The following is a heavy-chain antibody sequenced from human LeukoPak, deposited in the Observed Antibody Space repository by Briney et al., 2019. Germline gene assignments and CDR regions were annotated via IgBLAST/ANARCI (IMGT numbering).Heavy chain of an antibody. J-gene: IGHJ4*02. D-gene: IGHD5-12*01. CDR3: VRDGDAYDFDH. CDR2: IKSDGSWT. CDR1: GFTFNIYG. Sequence: GGSLRLSCAASGFTFNIYGMSWVRQAPGKGLEWVSRIKSDGSWTNYADSVRGRFTISRDNAKNTLYLQMVGLRAEDTAIYYCVRDGDAYDFDHWGQGILVTVSS. V-gene: IGHV3-74*01.